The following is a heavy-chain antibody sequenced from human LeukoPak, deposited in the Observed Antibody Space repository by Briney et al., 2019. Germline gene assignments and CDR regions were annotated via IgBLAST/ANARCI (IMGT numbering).Heavy chain of an antibody. CDR2: IRSKANSYAT. CDR3: TPSLYDILTGSDY. CDR1: GFTFSGSA. Sequence: EGSLRLSCAASGFTFSGSAMHWVRQASGKGLEWFGRIRSKANSYATAYAASVKGRFTISRDDSKNTAYLQMNSLKTEDTAVYYCTPSLYDILTGSDYWGQGTLVTVSS. V-gene: IGHV3-73*01. J-gene: IGHJ4*02. D-gene: IGHD3-9*01.